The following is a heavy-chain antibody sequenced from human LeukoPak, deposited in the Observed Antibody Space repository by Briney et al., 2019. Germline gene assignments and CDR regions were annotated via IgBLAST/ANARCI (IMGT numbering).Heavy chain of an antibody. D-gene: IGHD5-12*01. V-gene: IGHV3-53*01. CDR2: IYSGGTI. CDR3: ATGYDFGFDP. CDR1: GFTVSSNY. Sequence: GGSLRLSCAASGFTVSSNYMSWVRQAPGKGLEWVSIIYSGGTIHYVDSVKGRFTISRDNSKNTLDLQMNSLRAEDTAVYYCATGYDFGFDPWGQGTLVTVSS. J-gene: IGHJ5*02.